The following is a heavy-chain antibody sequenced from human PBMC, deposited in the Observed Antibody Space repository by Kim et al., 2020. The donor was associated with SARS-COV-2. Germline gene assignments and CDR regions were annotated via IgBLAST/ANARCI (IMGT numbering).Heavy chain of an antibody. D-gene: IGHD6-19*01. CDR2: ISSSGGTI. J-gene: IGHJ6*02. Sequence: GGSLRLSCAASGFTFTDYYMSWIRQAPGKGLEWVSYISSSGGTIYYADSVKSRFTVSRDNAQNSLNLQMNSLRAEDTAVYYCARDYSSAWSTYYYYGMDVWGQGTTVTVSS. V-gene: IGHV3-11*01. CDR1: GFTFTDYY. CDR3: ARDYSSAWSTYYYYGMDV.